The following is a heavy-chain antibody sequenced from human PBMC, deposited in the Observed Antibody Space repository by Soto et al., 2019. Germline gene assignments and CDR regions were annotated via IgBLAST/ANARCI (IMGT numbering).Heavy chain of an antibody. J-gene: IGHJ4*02. Sequence: EVQLVESGGGLVKPGGSLRLSCAASGFTFSSYSMNWVRQAPGKGLEWVSSISSSSSYIYYADSVKGRFTISRDNAKNSLYLQMNSLRAEDTAVYYCARDLEGIAAAGTQFDYWGQGTLVTVSS. CDR3: ARDLEGIAAAGTQFDY. V-gene: IGHV3-21*01. D-gene: IGHD6-13*01. CDR1: GFTFSSYS. CDR2: ISSSSSYI.